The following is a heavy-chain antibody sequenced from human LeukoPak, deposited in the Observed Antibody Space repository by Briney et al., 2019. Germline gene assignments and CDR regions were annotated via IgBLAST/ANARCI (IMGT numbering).Heavy chain of an antibody. D-gene: IGHD1-26*01. CDR2: IKQDGSEK. Sequence: GESLKISCAASGFTFSYYWMSWVRQAPGKGLEWVANIKQDGSEKYYVDSVKGRFTISRDNANDSLYLQMNSLRAEDTAVYYCARGTREPVWGQGTTVTVSS. V-gene: IGHV3-7*05. CDR3: ARGTREPV. J-gene: IGHJ6*02. CDR1: GFTFSYYW.